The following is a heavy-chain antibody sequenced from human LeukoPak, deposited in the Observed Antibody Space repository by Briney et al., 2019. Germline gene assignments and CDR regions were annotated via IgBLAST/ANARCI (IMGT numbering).Heavy chain of an antibody. CDR2: ISYDGSNK. CDR1: GVTFSSYA. CDR3: SRDGIAAAGRLDNWFDP. V-gene: IGHV3-30-3*01. D-gene: IGHD6-13*01. J-gene: IGHJ5*02. Sequence: GRSLRLSCATSGVTFSSYAMHLVRQAPGKGLEWVAVISYDGSNKYYADSVKGRFTISRDNSKNTLYLQMHSLRAEDTAVYYCSRDGIAAAGRLDNWFDPWGQGTLVTVSS.